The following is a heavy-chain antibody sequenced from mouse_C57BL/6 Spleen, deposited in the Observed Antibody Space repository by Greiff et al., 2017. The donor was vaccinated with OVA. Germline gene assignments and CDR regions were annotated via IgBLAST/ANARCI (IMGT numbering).Heavy chain of an antibody. CDR2: IDPSDSYT. D-gene: IGHD1-1*01. CDR1: GYTFTSYW. Sequence: QVQLKQPGAELVMPGASVKLSCKASGYTFTSYWMHWVKQRPGQGLEWIGEIDPSDSYTNYNQKFKGKSTLTVDKSSSTAYMQLSSLTSEDSAVYYCARYYYGIHWYCDVWGTGTTVTVSS. V-gene: IGHV1-69*01. CDR3: ARYYYGIHWYCDV. J-gene: IGHJ1*03.